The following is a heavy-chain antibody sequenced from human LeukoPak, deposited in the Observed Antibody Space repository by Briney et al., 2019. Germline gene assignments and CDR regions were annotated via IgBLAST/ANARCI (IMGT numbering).Heavy chain of an antibody. Sequence: GGSLRLTCAASGFTFDDYAMHWVRQAPGKGLEWVSGISWNSGSIGYADSVKGRFTISRDNAKNSLYLQMNSLRAEDTAVYYCAKAISVGATTDAADWGQGTLDTVSS. CDR2: ISWNSGSI. V-gene: IGHV3-9*01. D-gene: IGHD1-26*01. J-gene: IGHJ4*02. CDR1: GFTFDDYA. CDR3: AKAISVGATTDAAD.